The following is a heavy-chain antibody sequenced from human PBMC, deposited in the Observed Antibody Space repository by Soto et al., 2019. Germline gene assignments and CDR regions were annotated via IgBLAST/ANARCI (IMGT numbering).Heavy chain of an antibody. D-gene: IGHD6-13*01. J-gene: IGHJ5*02. Sequence: SETLSLTCTVSGGSISSGDYYWSWIRQPPGKGLEWIGYIYYSGSTYYNPSLKSRVTISVDTSKNQFSLKLSSVTAADTAVYYCARENLDDSCSWYPFDPWGQGTLVTVSS. CDR3: ARENLDDSCSWYPFDP. CDR1: GGSISSGDYY. V-gene: IGHV4-30-4*01. CDR2: IYYSGST.